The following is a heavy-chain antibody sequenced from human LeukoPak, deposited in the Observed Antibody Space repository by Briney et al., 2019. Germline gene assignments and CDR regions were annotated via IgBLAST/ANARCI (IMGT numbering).Heavy chain of an antibody. J-gene: IGHJ4*02. CDR2: ISAYNGNT. CDR1: GGTFSSYA. Sequence: ASVKVSCKASGGTFSSYAISWVRQAPGQGLEWMGWISAYNGNTNYAQKLQGRVTMTTDTSTSTAYMELRSLRSDDTAVYYCARFFGFGELLRPDYWGQGTLVTVSS. CDR3: ARFFGFGELLRPDY. V-gene: IGHV1-18*01. D-gene: IGHD3-10*01.